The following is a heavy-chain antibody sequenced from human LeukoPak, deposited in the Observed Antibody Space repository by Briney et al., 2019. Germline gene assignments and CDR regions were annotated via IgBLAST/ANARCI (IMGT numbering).Heavy chain of an antibody. V-gene: IGHV3-74*01. CDR1: GFTFSDYW. D-gene: IGHD2-21*02. CDR2: IDSDGSRT. Sequence: PGGSLRLTCAVSGFTFSDYWMHWVRQTPGKGLMWVSRIDSDGSRTSYADSVKGRFTISRDNAKNTLYLQMNSLRAEDTAVYYCARSPNCGGDCSWGQGTLVTVSS. CDR3: ARSPNCGGDCS. J-gene: IGHJ5*02.